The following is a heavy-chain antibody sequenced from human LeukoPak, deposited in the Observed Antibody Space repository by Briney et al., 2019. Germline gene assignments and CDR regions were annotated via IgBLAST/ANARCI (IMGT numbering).Heavy chain of an antibody. Sequence: GGSLRLSCAASGFTFSSYGMSWVRQAPGKGLEWVSAISGSGGSTYYADSVKGRFTISRDNSKNTLYLQMNSLRSDDTAVYYCASFIAAAGTDYWGQGTLVTVSS. D-gene: IGHD6-13*01. J-gene: IGHJ4*02. CDR1: GFTFSSYG. CDR3: ASFIAAAGTDY. V-gene: IGHV3-23*01. CDR2: ISGSGGST.